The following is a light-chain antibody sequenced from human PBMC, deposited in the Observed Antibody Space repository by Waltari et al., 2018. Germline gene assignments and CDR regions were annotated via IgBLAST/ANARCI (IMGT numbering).Light chain of an antibody. Sequence: SNELPQPPSVSVFPGQKARITCYAAALADEYAYWYQQKPGQAPVMIIYKDNERPSGIPDRFSGSSSGTTGTLTISAVQAEDEADYFCQSVDSTESYPVFGGGTKLTVL. V-gene: IGLV3-25*03. J-gene: IGLJ2*01. CDR1: ALADEY. CDR2: KDN. CDR3: QSVDSTESYPV.